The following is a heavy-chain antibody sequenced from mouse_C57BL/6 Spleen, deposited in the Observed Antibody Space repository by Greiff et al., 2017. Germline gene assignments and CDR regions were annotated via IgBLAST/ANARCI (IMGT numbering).Heavy chain of an antibody. Sequence: QVQLQQSGAELVRPGASVTLSCKASGYTFTDYEMHWVKQTPVHGLEWIGAIDPETGGTAYNQKFKGKAILTADKSSSTAYMERRSLTSDDSAVYYCTRKFLYDGSSYLYYFDYWGQGTTLTVSS. D-gene: IGHD1-1*01. V-gene: IGHV1-15*01. CDR3: TRKFLYDGSSYLYYFDY. CDR2: IDPETGGT. J-gene: IGHJ2*01. CDR1: GYTFTDYE.